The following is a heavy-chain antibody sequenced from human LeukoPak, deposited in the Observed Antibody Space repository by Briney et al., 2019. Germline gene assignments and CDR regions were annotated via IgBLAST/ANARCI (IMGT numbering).Heavy chain of an antibody. CDR3: AKDHYYDSSGYLN. J-gene: IGHJ4*02. CDR1: GFTFSSYG. D-gene: IGHD3-22*01. V-gene: IGHV3-33*06. Sequence: QPGRSLRLSCAASGFTFSSYGMHWVRQAPGKGLEWVAVIWYDGSNKYYADSVKGRFTISRDNSKSTLYLQMNSLRAEDTAVYYCAKDHYYDSSGYLNWGQGTLVTVSS. CDR2: IWYDGSNK.